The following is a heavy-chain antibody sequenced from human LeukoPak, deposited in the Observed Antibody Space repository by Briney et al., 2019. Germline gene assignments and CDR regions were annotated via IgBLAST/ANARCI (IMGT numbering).Heavy chain of an antibody. Sequence: ASVKVSCKASGYTFTSYGISWVRQAPGQGLEWMGSISAYNGNTNYAQKLQGRVTMTTDTSTSTAYMELRSLRSDDTAVYYCASGPYYYDSSGYYLRSFDYWGQGTLVTVSS. CDR2: ISAYNGNT. CDR3: ASGPYYYDSSGYYLRSFDY. CDR1: GYTFTSYG. D-gene: IGHD3-22*01. V-gene: IGHV1-18*01. J-gene: IGHJ4*02.